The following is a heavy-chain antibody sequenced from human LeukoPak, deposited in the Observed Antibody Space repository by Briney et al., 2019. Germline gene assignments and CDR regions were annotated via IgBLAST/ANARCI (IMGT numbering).Heavy chain of an antibody. V-gene: IGHV4-30-4*01. CDR3: ARGLLNRYCSGGSCYPGYDAFDI. D-gene: IGHD2-15*01. Sequence: PSETLSLTCTVSGGSISSGDYYWSWIRQPPGKGLEWIGYIYYSGSTYYNPSLKSRVTISVDTSKNQFSLELSSVTAADTAVYYCARGLLNRYCSGGSCYPGYDAFDIWGQGTMVTVSS. CDR1: GGSISSGDYY. CDR2: IYYSGST. J-gene: IGHJ3*02.